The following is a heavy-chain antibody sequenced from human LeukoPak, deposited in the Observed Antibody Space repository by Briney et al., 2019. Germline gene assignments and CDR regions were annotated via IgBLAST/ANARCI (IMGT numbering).Heavy chain of an antibody. J-gene: IGHJ4*02. CDR3: AKGGGGSYSD. Sequence: GGFLRLSCAASGFILSSYAMSWVRQAPGKGLEWVSAISGSGGNTYYADSVKGRFTISRDNSKNTLYLQMNSLRAEDTAVYYCAKGGGGSYSDWGQGTLVTVSS. CDR2: ISGSGGNT. CDR1: GFILSSYA. D-gene: IGHD1-26*01. V-gene: IGHV3-23*01.